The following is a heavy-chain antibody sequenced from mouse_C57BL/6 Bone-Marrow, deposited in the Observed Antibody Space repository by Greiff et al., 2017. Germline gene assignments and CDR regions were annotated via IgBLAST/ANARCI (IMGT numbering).Heavy chain of an antibody. CDR2: IDPCDSYT. CDR3: ARSYAMDY. V-gene: IGHV1-69*01. Sequence: QVQLQQPGAELVMPGASVKLSCKASGYTFTSYWMHWVKQRPGQGLEWIGEIDPCDSYTNYNQKFKGKSTRTVDKSSSTAYMQHSSLTSEDSAVYYCARSYAMDYWGQGTSVTVSS. CDR1: GYTFTSYW. J-gene: IGHJ4*01.